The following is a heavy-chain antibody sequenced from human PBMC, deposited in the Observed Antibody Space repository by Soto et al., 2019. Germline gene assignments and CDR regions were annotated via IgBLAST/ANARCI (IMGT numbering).Heavy chain of an antibody. CDR2: IIPIFGTA. CDR1: GGTFSSYA. J-gene: IGHJ4*02. D-gene: IGHD6-13*01. Sequence: QVQLVQSGAEVKKPGSSVKVSCKASGGTFSSYAISWVRQAPGQGLEWMGGIIPIFGTANYAQKFQGRVTIPAEESASTAEMVRGSLGSEDTAVYYCAREGAGSSGFYSFDYWGQGPLVTV. CDR3: AREGAGSSGFYSFDY. V-gene: IGHV1-69*01.